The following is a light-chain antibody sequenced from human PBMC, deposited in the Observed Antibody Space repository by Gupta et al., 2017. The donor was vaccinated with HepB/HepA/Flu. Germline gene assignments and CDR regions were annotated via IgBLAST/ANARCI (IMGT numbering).Light chain of an antibody. Sequence: QSALTQPRSVSGSPGQSVTISCTGTSSTIGDYNYVSWYQQHPGKAPKLMIFDVSKRPSGVPDRFSGSKSGNTATLTISGLQPGDEADYYCCSYSGGNWDVLFGGGTKLTVL. V-gene: IGLV2-11*01. CDR1: SSTIGDYNY. CDR3: CSYSGGNWDVL. J-gene: IGLJ2*01. CDR2: DVS.